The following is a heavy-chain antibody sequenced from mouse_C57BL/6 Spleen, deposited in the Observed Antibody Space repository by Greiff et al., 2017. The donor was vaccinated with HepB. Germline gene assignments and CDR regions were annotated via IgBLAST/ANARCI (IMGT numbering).Heavy chain of an antibody. Sequence: QVQLKQSGAELASPGASVTLSCKASGYTFTDHIMNWVNKRPGQGLEWIGRIYPVSGETNYNQKFMGKATFSVDRSSSTVYMVLNSLTSEDPAVYYCGRNHTTVVVPYAMDYWGQGTSVTVSS. V-gene: IGHV1-11*01. J-gene: IGHJ4*01. CDR1: GYTFTDHI. CDR2: IYPVSGET. D-gene: IGHD1-1*01. CDR3: GRNHTTVVVPYAMDY.